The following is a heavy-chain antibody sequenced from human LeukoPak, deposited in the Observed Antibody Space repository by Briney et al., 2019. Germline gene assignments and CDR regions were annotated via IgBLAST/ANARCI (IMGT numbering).Heavy chain of an antibody. CDR2: IYPSDSDT. J-gene: IGHJ4*02. CDR1: GYNFTNYW. Sequence: GESLKISCKGSGYNFTNYWIGWVRQMPGKGLEWMGIIYPSDSDTRYSPSFQGQVTISADKSISTAYLQWNSLKASDTAMYYCAREGAWSQLYFDYWGQGTLVAVSS. D-gene: IGHD2-2*01. V-gene: IGHV5-51*01. CDR3: AREGAWSQLYFDY.